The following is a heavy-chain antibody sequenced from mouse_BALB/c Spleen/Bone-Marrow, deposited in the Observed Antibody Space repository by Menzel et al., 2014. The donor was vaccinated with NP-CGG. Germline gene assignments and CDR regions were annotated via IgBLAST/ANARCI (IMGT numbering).Heavy chain of an antibody. V-gene: IGHV14-3*02. J-gene: IGHJ2*01. CDR1: GFNIKDTY. Sequence: LVESGAELVKPGASVKLSCTASGFNIKDTYMHWVKQRPEQGLEWIGRIDPANGNTKYDPKFQGKATITADTSSNTAYLQVSSLTSVDTAVYYCARGGNYFYFWGQGTTPTVSS. CDR3: ARGGNYFYF. CDR2: IDPANGNT.